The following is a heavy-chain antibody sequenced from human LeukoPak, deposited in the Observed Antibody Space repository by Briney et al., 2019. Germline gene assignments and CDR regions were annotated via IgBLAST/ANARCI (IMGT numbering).Heavy chain of an antibody. CDR2: IYYSGST. D-gene: IGHD6-13*01. CDR1: GGSISSYY. V-gene: IGHV4-59*12. CDR3: ARTAGHRDPKFDY. Sequence: SETLSLTCTVSGGSISSYYWSWIRQPPGKGLEWIGYIYYSGSTNYNPSLKSRVTISVDTSKNQFSLKLSSVTAADTAVYYCARTAGHRDPKFDYWGQGTLVTVSS. J-gene: IGHJ4*02.